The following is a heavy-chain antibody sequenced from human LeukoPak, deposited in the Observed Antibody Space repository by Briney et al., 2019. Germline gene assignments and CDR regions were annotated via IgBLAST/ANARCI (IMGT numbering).Heavy chain of an antibody. J-gene: IGHJ4*02. CDR1: GFTFSSSG. CDR2: IRFDGSNK. Sequence: ARGSLRLSCAASGFTFSSSGMHWVRQAPGKGLEWVAFIRFDGSNKYYADSVKGRFTICRDNSKNTLYLQMNSLRAEDAAVYYCAKDYDFWGVYYSPTGGYFDYWGQGTLVTVPS. D-gene: IGHD3-3*01. CDR3: AKDYDFWGVYYSPTGGYFDY. V-gene: IGHV3-30*02.